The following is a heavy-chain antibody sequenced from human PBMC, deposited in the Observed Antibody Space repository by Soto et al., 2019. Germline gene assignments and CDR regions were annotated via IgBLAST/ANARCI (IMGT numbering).Heavy chain of an antibody. Sequence: SETLSLTCAVSGFSISSGYYWGWIRQPPGKGLEWIGSIYHSGNANYNPSLKSRVTISVGTSRNQFSLKLTSVTAADTAVYYCARALGNGVKINWFDPWGQGTLVTVSS. V-gene: IGHV4-38-2*01. CDR2: IYHSGNA. CDR3: ARALGNGVKINWFDP. CDR1: GFSISSGYY. D-gene: IGHD2-8*01. J-gene: IGHJ5*02.